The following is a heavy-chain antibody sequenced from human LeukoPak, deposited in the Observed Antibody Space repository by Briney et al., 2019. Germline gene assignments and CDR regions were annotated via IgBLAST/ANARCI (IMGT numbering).Heavy chain of an antibody. CDR2: ISGSGGST. V-gene: IGHV3-23*01. J-gene: IGHJ3*01. Sequence: GGSLRLSCAASGFTFSSYAMSWVRQAPGKGLEWVSAISGSGGSTYYADSVKGRFTISRDNSKNTLYLQMNSLRAEDTAVYYCAREDYDDLTGLSGDAFDFWGQGTMVTVSS. D-gene: IGHD3-9*01. CDR1: GFTFSSYA. CDR3: AREDYDDLTGLSGDAFDF.